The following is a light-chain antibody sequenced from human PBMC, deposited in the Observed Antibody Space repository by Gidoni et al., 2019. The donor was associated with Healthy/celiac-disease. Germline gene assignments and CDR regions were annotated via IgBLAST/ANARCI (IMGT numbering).Light chain of an antibody. CDR1: QSVSSSY. CDR3: QQYGSSPGT. Sequence: EIVLTRPPGTLSLSPGERATLSSSARQSVSSSYLAWYQQKPGQAPRLLIYGASSRATGIPDRFSGSGSGTDFTLTISRLEPEDFAVYYCQQYGSSPGTFXGXTKVEIK. V-gene: IGKV3-20*01. CDR2: GAS. J-gene: IGKJ4*01.